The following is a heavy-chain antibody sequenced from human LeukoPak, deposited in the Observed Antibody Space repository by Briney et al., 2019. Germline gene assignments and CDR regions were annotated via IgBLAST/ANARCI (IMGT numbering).Heavy chain of an antibody. V-gene: IGHV3-7*01. J-gene: IGHJ3*02. CDR2: IKQDGSEK. D-gene: IGHD3-3*01. CDR3: AASGVLRFLEWLLADAFDI. CDR1: GFTFSSYW. Sequence: PGGSLRLSCAASGFTFSSYWMSWVRQAPGKGLEWVANIKQDGSEKYYVDSVKGRFTISRDNAKNSLYLQMNSLRAEDTAVYYCAASGVLRFLEWLLADAFDIWGQGTKVTVSS.